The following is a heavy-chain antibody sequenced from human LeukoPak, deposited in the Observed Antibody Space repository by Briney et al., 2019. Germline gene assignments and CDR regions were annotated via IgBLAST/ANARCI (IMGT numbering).Heavy chain of an antibody. CDR3: ARDQTYYYDSSGLDAFDI. D-gene: IGHD3-22*01. CDR1: GGSISSYY. J-gene: IGHJ3*02. CDR2: IYYSGST. Sequence: PSETLSLTCTVSGGSISSYYWSWIRQPPGKGLEWIGYIYYSGSTSYNPSLKSRVTISVDTSKNQFSLKLSSVTAADTAVYYCARDQTYYYDSSGLDAFDIWGQGTMVTVSS. V-gene: IGHV4-59*01.